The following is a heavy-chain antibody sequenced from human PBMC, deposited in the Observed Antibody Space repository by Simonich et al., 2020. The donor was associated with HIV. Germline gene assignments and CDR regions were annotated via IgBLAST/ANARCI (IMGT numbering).Heavy chain of an antibody. J-gene: IGHJ5*02. CDR3: ARGVDSGSYFWFDP. Sequence: QVQLVQSGAEVKKPVASVKVSCKASGYTFTGYYIHWVRQAPGQGLEYMGGINPNSGGTNYAQKFQGRGTMTRDTSISTAYMELSRLESDDTAMYYCARGVDSGSYFWFDPWGQGTLVTVSS. CDR1: GYTFTGYY. D-gene: IGHD1-26*01. V-gene: IGHV1-2*02. CDR2: INPNSGGT.